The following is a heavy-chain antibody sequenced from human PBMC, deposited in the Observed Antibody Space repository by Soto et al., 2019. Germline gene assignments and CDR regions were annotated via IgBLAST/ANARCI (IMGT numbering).Heavy chain of an antibody. CDR1: GFTFSHYA. CDR2: MSYDGSNE. Sequence: QVQLVESGGGVVQPGRSLRLSCAASGFTFSHYAMHWVRQAPGKGLEWVALMSYDGSNEYYADSVKGRFTISRDNSSNTLYLQLNSLRAEDTAVYYCAKDESHNFDYWGQGTLVTVSS. CDR3: AKDESHNFDY. J-gene: IGHJ4*02. V-gene: IGHV3-30*18.